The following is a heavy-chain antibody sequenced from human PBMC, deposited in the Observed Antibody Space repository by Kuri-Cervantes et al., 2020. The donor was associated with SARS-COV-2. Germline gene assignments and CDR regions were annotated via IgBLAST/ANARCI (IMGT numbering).Heavy chain of an antibody. J-gene: IGHJ6*03. V-gene: IGHV3-21*01. CDR1: GFTFNTYS. CDR2: VSSGGTSV. CDR3: ARDLGTFSSGWFYMDV. Sequence: GKSLKISCAASGFTFNTYSMNWVRQAPGKGLEWVSSVSSGGTSVYYADSLEGRFTISRDNAKSSLYLEMNSLRAEDTAMYYCARDLGTFSSGWFYMDVWGKGTTVTVSS. D-gene: IGHD6-19*01.